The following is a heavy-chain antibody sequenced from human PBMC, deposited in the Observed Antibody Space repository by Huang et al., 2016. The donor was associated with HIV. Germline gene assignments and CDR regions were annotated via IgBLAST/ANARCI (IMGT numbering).Heavy chain of an antibody. J-gene: IGHJ3*02. Sequence: QVQLVESGGGVVQPGRSLRLSCAASGFTLSDYAIHWGRPAPGKGLEWVSLRSYDGNDKLYSDSVRGRVTISRDNFNNTLYLQMNSLRHEDTALYYCARFGKRLPMLRGEDVIGDIWGQGTMVSVSS. CDR1: GFTLSDYA. CDR3: ARFGKRLPMLRGEDVIGDI. CDR2: RSYDGNDK. V-gene: IGHV3-30-3*01. D-gene: IGHD3-10*01.